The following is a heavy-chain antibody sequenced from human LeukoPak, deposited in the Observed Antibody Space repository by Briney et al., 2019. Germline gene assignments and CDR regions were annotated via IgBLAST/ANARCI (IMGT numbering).Heavy chain of an antibody. D-gene: IGHD2-2*01. V-gene: IGHV3-23*01. CDR3: AKDLGYCSSTSCYSWFDP. J-gene: IGHJ5*02. CDR2: ISGGGGST. CDR1: GFTFSSYA. Sequence: GGSLRLSCAASGFTFSSYAMSWVRQAPGKGLEWVSAISGGGGSTYYVDSVKGRFTISRDNSKNTLYLQMNSLRAEDTAVYYCAKDLGYCSSTSCYSWFDPWGQGTLVTVSS.